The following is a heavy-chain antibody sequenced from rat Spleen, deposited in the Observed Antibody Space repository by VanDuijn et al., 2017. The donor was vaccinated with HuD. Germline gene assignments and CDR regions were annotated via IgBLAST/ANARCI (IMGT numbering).Heavy chain of an antibody. CDR3: ATTGIITTVVDVMDA. Sequence: EVQLVESGGGLVQPGRSLKLSCAASGFTFSDYNMAWVRQAPKKGLEWVASISPSGGSTYYRDSVKGRFTISRDNAKSNLYLKMDSLRSEDTATYYCATTGIITTVVDVMDAWGQGVMVTVSS. CDR1: GFTFSDYN. J-gene: IGHJ2*01. CDR2: ISPSGGST. V-gene: IGHV5-19*01. D-gene: IGHD1-1*01.